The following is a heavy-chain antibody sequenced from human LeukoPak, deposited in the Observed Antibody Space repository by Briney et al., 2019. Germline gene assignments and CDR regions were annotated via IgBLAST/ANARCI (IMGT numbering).Heavy chain of an antibody. V-gene: IGHV3-23*01. CDR3: AKDGNYYDTSGYSD. D-gene: IGHD3-22*01. Sequence: PGGSLRFSCAASGFTFSGNAMSWVRQAPGKGLEWVSVIRGSGGSTYYADSVKGRFTISRDNSKNTLYLQMNSLRAEDTAVYYCAKDGNYYDTSGYSDWGQGTLVTVSS. CDR1: GFTFSGNA. J-gene: IGHJ4*02. CDR2: IRGSGGST.